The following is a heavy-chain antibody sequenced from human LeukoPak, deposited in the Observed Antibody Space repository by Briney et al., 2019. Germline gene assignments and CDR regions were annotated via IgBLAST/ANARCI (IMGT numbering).Heavy chain of an antibody. CDR1: GYTFTSCY. CDR2: MDPNSGNI. V-gene: IGHV1-8*02. D-gene: IGHD2-2*01. J-gene: IGHJ6*02. CDR3: ARFSRYCSSTSCYLYGMDV. Sequence: GASVKVSCKASGYTFTSCYMHWVRHVTGKVIEWMGWMDPNSGNIGYAQKLQGRVTMTRTTSRSTAYMELSSLRSEDTALYYCARFSRYCSSTSCYLYGMDVWGQGTRVTVSS.